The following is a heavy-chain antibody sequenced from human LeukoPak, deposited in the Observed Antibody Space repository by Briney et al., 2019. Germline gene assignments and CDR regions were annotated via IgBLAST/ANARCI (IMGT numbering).Heavy chain of an antibody. V-gene: IGHV3-21*04. CDR1: GFTFDSHT. J-gene: IGHJ4*02. Sequence: GGSLRLSCAASGFTFDSHTVIWVRQAPGKGLEWVSSITSSSSYIYYADSVKGRFTISRDNAKNTLYLQMNSLRAEDTAVYYCAKNLRGAAAGTVGGQGTLVTVSS. CDR3: AKNLRGAAAGTV. CDR2: ITSSSSYI. D-gene: IGHD6-13*01.